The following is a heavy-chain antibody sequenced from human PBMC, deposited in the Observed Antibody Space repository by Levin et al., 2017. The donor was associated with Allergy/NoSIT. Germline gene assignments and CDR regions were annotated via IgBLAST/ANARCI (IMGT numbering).Heavy chain of an antibody. CDR3: ARDRNWYEDGGPDY. J-gene: IGHJ4*02. CDR2: IWYDGSNK. CDR1: GFTFSSYG. Sequence: GGSLRLSCAASGFTFSSYGMHWVRQAPGKGLEWVAVIWYDGSNKYYADSVKGRFTISRDNSKNTLYLQMNSLRAEDTAVYYCARDRNWYEDGGPDYWGQGTLVTVSS. D-gene: IGHD1-1*01. V-gene: IGHV3-33*01.